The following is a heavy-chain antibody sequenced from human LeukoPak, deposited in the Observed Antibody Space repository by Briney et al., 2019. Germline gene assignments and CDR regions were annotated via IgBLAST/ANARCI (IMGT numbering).Heavy chain of an antibody. Sequence: GRSLRLSCATSGFTFSRIAMHWVRQAPGKGLEWVAVIWNDGSNKYYADSVKGRFTISRDNSKNTLYLQMNSLRAEDTAVYYCARDEDAFGGQGTLVTVSS. CDR1: GFTFSRIA. CDR2: IWNDGSNK. CDR3: ARDEDAF. V-gene: IGHV3-33*01. J-gene: IGHJ4*02.